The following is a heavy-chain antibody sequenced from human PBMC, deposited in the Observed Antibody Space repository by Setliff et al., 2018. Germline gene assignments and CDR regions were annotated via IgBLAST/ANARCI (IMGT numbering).Heavy chain of an antibody. J-gene: IGHJ4*02. D-gene: IGHD1-26*01. Sequence: VSCKSSGNSFTVFYLHWVRQAPGQGLEWMGWISPHSGDTHYAQKFQSRVRMTRDTSTYAAYLELSDLTSDDTAMYYCARSGSFGMRYWFDYWGQGALVTVSS. CDR1: GNSFTVFY. CDR3: ARSGSFGMRYWFDY. V-gene: IGHV1-2*02. CDR2: ISPHSGDT.